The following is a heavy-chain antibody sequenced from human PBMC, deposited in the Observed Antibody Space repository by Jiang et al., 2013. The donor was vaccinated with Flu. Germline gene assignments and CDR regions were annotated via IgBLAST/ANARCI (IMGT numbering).Heavy chain of an antibody. CDR3: AGVRAPLFGVDY. CDR2: IYYSGST. D-gene: IGHD3-10*01. CDR1: GGSISSYY. Sequence: LLKPSETLSLTCTVSGGSISSYYWSWIRQPPGKGLEWIGYIYYSGSTNYNPSLKSRVTISVDTSKNQFSLKLSSVTAADTAVYYCAGVRAPLFGVDYWGQGTLVTVSS. J-gene: IGHJ4*02. V-gene: IGHV4-59*08.